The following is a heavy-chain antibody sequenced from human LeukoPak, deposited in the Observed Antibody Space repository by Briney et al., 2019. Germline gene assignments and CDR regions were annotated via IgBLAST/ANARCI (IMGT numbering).Heavy chain of an antibody. CDR2: ISYDGSNK. D-gene: IGHD6-6*01. CDR1: GFTFSSYA. CDR3: AKDWSIAARPGELDY. Sequence: GGSLRLSCAASGFTFSSYAMHWVRQAPGKGLEWVAVISYDGSNKYYADSVKGRFTISGDNSKNTLYLQMNSLRAEDTAVYYCAKDWSIAARPGELDYWGQGTLVTVSS. J-gene: IGHJ4*02. V-gene: IGHV3-30-3*01.